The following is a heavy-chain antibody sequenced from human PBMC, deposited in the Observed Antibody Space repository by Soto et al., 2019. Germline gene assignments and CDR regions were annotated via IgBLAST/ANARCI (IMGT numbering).Heavy chain of an antibody. CDR2: IYYSGST. D-gene: IGHD3-10*01. CDR3: ARAHLVRGVITNWFDP. J-gene: IGHJ5*02. Sequence: PSETLSLTCTVSGGSISSYYWSWIRQPPGKGLEWIGYIYYSGSTNYNPSLKSRVTISVDTSKNQFSLKLSSVTAADTAVYYCARAHLVRGVITNWFDPWGQGTLVTVSS. V-gene: IGHV4-59*01. CDR1: GGSISSYY.